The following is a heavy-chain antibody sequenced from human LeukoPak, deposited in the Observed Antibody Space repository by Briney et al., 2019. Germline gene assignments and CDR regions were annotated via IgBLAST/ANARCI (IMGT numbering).Heavy chain of an antibody. J-gene: IGHJ3*02. CDR3: ARASSPYDFWSGLRVIDAFDI. Sequence: PSETLSLTCTVSGGSISSGGYYWSWIRQPPGKGLEWIGYIYHSGSTYYNPSLKSRVTISVDRSKNQFSLKLSSVTAADTAVYYCARASSPYDFWSGLRVIDAFDIWGQGTMVTVSS. CDR1: GGSISSGGYY. CDR2: IYHSGST. D-gene: IGHD3-3*01. V-gene: IGHV4-30-2*01.